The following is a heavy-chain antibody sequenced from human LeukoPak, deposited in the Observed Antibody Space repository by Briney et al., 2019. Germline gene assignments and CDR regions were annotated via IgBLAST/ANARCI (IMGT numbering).Heavy chain of an antibody. V-gene: IGHV3-74*01. Sequence: QPGGSLRLSCAASGFTFSSYWMHWVRQAPGKGLVWVSRINTDGSSTTYADSVKGRFTISRDNAKSTLYLQMNSLRVEDTAVYYCVRDSRIAVAGTGFDYWGQGTLVTVSS. CDR1: GFTFSSYW. D-gene: IGHD6-19*01. CDR2: INTDGSST. J-gene: IGHJ4*02. CDR3: VRDSRIAVAGTGFDY.